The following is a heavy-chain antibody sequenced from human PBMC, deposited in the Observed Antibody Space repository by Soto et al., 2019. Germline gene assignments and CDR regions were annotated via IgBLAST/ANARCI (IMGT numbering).Heavy chain of an antibody. J-gene: IGHJ6*03. V-gene: IGHV6-1*01. CDR3: ARGSWDDVSGHYYMDV. D-gene: IGHD1-1*01. Sequence: PSQTLSITCDISGDNVSSNSAGWNWIRQTPSRGLEWLGRTYYRSKWYFNYAVSVESRITINPDTSKNQFSLQLSSVTPDDTAVYYCARGSWDDVSGHYYMDVWGKGTTVTVSS. CDR2: TYYRSKWYF. CDR1: GDNVSSNSAG.